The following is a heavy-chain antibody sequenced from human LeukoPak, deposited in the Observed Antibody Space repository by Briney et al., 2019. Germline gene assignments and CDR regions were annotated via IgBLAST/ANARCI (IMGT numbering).Heavy chain of an antibody. CDR3: ARVTYDSSSGRWYFDL. CDR2: IYYSGST. D-gene: IGHD3-22*01. V-gene: IGHV4-39*07. Sequence: PSETLSLTCTVSGGSISSSSYYWVWIRQPPGKGLEWIGSIYYSGSTYYNPSLKSRVTISVDTSKNQFSLKLSSVTAADTAVYYCARVTYDSSSGRWYFDLWGRGTLVTVSS. J-gene: IGHJ2*01. CDR1: GGSISSSSYY.